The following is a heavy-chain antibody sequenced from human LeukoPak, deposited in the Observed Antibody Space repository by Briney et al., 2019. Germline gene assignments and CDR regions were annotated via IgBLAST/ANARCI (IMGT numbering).Heavy chain of an antibody. CDR3: ARYDYGGNYDY. CDR2: IKQDGCEK. CDR1: GFTFTTYW. D-gene: IGHD4-23*01. J-gene: IGHJ4*02. V-gene: IGHV3-7*04. Sequence: GGSLRLSCAASGFTFTTYWMSWVRQAPGKGLEWVANIKQDGCEKYYVDSAKGRFTISRDNAKNSLYLQMNSLRAEDTAVYYCARYDYGGNYDYWGQGTLVTVSS.